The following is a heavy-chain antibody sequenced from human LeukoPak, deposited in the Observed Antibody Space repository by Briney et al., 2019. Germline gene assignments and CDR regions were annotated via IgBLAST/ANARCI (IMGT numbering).Heavy chain of an antibody. Sequence: AASVRVSFKASGYTFTVYYVHWVRQAPGQGRGWMGWINPNSGGTNYAQKFQGRVTMTRDTSISTAYMELSRLISDDTAVYYCARVATRFGIAAYWGQGTLVTVSS. CDR1: GYTFTVYY. V-gene: IGHV1-2*02. D-gene: IGHD3-10*01. CDR2: INPNSGGT. CDR3: ARVATRFGIAAY. J-gene: IGHJ4*02.